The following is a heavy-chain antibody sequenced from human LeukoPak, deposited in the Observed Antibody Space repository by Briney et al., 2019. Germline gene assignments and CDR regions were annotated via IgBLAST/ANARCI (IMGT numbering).Heavy chain of an antibody. Sequence: PGRSLRLSCAASGFTFSSYGMHWVRQAPGKGLEWVAVISYDGSNKDYADSVKDRFTISRDNSKNTLYLQMNSLRAEDTAVYYCAKEVVAAAGTGWFDPWGQGTLVTVSS. V-gene: IGHV3-30*18. J-gene: IGHJ5*02. CDR1: GFTFSSYG. CDR3: AKEVVAAAGTGWFDP. CDR2: ISYDGSNK. D-gene: IGHD6-13*01.